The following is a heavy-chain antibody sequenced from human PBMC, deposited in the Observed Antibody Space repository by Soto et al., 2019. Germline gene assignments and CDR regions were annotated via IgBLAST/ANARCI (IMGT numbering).Heavy chain of an antibody. D-gene: IGHD3-22*01. V-gene: IGHV4-59*01. CDR1: GGSISSYY. Sequence: SETLSLTCTVSGGSISSYYWSWIRQPPGKGLEWIGYIYYSGSTNYNPFLKSRVTISVDTSKNQFSLKLSSVTAADTAVYYCARGTYYYDSSGYYFDYWGQGTLVTVS. CDR3: ARGTYYYDSSGYYFDY. CDR2: IYYSGST. J-gene: IGHJ4*02.